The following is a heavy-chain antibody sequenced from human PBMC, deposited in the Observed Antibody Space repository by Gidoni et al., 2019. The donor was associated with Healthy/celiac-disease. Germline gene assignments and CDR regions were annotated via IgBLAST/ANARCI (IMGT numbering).Heavy chain of an antibody. CDR2: IGIISIDR. Sequence: VQLVESGGGLVKPGGSLGLSCEASGFSFSRYRMNWVRQAPGKGLEWVSCIGIISIDRYDASSVKGRYTISTDNAKNSLYLQMNRLRAEDTAVYYFARDSPGIAAAGTVSVENWGQGTLVTVSS. CDR1: GFSFSRYR. J-gene: IGHJ4*02. D-gene: IGHD6-13*01. CDR3: ARDSPGIAAAGTVSVEN. V-gene: IGHV3-21*01.